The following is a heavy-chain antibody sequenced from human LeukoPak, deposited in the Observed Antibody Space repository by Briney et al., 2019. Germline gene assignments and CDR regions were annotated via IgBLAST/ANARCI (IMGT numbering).Heavy chain of an antibody. CDR3: AREGAGGDRDY. CDR2: ISSSGSST. V-gene: IGHV3-48*03. CDR1: GFTFSSYQ. J-gene: IGHJ4*02. Sequence: PGGSLRLSCAASGFTFSSYQMNWVRQAPGKGLEWVSYISSSGSSTYYADSVKGRFTISRDNAKNSLSLQMNSLRVEDTAVYYCAREGAGGDRDYWGQGTLVTVSS. D-gene: IGHD4-17*01.